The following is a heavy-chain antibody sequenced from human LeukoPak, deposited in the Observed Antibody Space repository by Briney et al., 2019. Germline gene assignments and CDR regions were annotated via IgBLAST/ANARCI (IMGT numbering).Heavy chain of an antibody. V-gene: IGHV4-59*08. D-gene: IGHD6-19*01. J-gene: IGHJ4*02. Sequence: SETLSLTCTVSGDSISSYYWSWIRQPPGKGLEWIGYISYSGSTNYNPSLKSRVTLLVDTSKNQFSLKLSSVTAADTAVYYCAADRSSGWSYYWGRGTLVTVSS. CDR1: GDSISSYY. CDR3: AADRSSGWSYY. CDR2: ISYSGST.